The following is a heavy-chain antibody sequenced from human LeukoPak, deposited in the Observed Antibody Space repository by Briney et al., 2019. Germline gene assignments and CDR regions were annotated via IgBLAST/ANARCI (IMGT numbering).Heavy chain of an antibody. Sequence: ASVKVSCKASGYTFTDYYMHWVRQAPGQGLEWMGWLNPKSGGTNHAQRFQGRVTMTRDTSISTAYMELSSLGSDDTAVYYCARQGGPMTVVVKVAFDIWGQGTMVTVSS. D-gene: IGHD3-22*01. CDR3: ARQGGPMTVVVKVAFDI. V-gene: IGHV1-2*02. J-gene: IGHJ3*02. CDR1: GYTFTDYY. CDR2: LNPKSGGT.